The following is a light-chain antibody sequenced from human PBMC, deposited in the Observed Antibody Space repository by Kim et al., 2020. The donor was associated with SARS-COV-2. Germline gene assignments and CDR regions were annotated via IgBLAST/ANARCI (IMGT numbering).Light chain of an antibody. J-gene: IGKJ2*01. CDR1: QTIHKN. CDR3: QSYSDWPMYT. Sequence: EMVMTQSPATLSVSPGETATLSCRTSQTIHKNLAWLQQRRGQAPRLLIYDISKRATGVPAKFSGSGSGTEFTLTITSLQAEDFALYYCQSYSDWPMYTFGQGTKLEIK. V-gene: IGKV3-15*01. CDR2: DIS.